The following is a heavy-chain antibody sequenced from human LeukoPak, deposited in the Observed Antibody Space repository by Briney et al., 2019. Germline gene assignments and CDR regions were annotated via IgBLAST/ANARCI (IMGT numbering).Heavy chain of an antibody. CDR2: ISGSSSYI. CDR3: ARASRKLYYFDY. Sequence: PGGSLRLSCAASGFTFSSYSMNWVRQAPGKGLEWVSSISGSSSYIYYADSVKGRFTISRDNAKNSLYLQMNSLRAEDTAVYYCARASRKLYYFDYWGQGTLVTVSS. J-gene: IGHJ4*02. CDR1: GFTFSSYS. D-gene: IGHD4-23*01. V-gene: IGHV3-21*01.